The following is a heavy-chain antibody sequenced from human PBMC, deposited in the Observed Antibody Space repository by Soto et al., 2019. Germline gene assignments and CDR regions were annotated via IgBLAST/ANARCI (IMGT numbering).Heavy chain of an antibody. V-gene: IGHV4-59*08. CDR2: IYYSGST. Sequence: PWETLSLTCTVSGGSISSYYWSWIRQPPGKGLEWIGYIYYSGSTNYNPSLKSRVTISVDTSKNQFSLKLSSVTAADTAVYYCARRYGPGFDYWGQGTLVTVSS. CDR1: GGSISSYY. D-gene: IGHD4-17*01. CDR3: ARRYGPGFDY. J-gene: IGHJ4*02.